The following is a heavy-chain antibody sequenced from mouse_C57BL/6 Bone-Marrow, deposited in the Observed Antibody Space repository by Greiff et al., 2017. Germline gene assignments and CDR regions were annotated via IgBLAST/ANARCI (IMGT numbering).Heavy chain of an antibody. D-gene: IGHD1-1*01. CDR3: ARRGYYGSSYDYAMDY. CDR2: IYPGSGNT. CDR1: GYSFTSYY. J-gene: IGHJ4*01. V-gene: IGHV1-66*01. Sequence: QVQLQQSGPELVKPGASVKISCKASGYSFTSYYIHWVKQRPGQGLEWIGWIYPGSGNTKYNEKFKGKATLTADTSSSTAYMQLSSLTSEDSAVYYCARRGYYGSSYDYAMDYWGQGTSVTVSS.